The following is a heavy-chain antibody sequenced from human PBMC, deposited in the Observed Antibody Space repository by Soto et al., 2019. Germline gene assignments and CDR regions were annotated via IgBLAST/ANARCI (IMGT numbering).Heavy chain of an antibody. CDR3: ARSVAVPGAHIDY. Sequence: SETLSLTCSVSGGSISGSYWSWIRQSPGKGLEWLGYVYYTGSANYSPSPRSRVSISVDTSKNEFSLRLSSVTAADTAVYFCARSVAVPGAHIDYWGQGTQVTVSS. CDR2: VYYTGSA. V-gene: IGHV4-59*01. CDR1: GGSISGSY. D-gene: IGHD6-19*01. J-gene: IGHJ4*02.